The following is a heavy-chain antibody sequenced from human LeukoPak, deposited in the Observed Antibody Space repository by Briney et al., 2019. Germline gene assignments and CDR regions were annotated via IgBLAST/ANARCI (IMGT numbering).Heavy chain of an antibody. J-gene: IGHJ5*02. V-gene: IGHV4-34*01. D-gene: IGHD2-21*01. CDR1: GGSFSGYY. CDR3: ARVRGLLQGWFDP. CDR2: INHSGST. Sequence: PSETLSLTCAVYGGSFSGYYWSWIRQPPGKGLEWIGEINHSGSTNYNPSLESRVTISVDTSKNQFSLKLSSVTAADTAVYYCARVRGLLQGWFDPWGQGTLVTVSS.